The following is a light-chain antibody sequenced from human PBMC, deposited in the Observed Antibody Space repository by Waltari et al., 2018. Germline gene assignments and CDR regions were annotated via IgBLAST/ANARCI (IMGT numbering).Light chain of an antibody. V-gene: IGKV1-5*03. CDR3: QQYNTYPLT. Sequence: DIQMTQSPSTLSASVADRVTITCRASQSLNSSLAWYQQKPGKAPKLLIYQAFTLQGGVPSRFSGSGSGTEFTLTISSLQPDDFATYYCQQYNTYPLTFGGGTKVESK. CDR2: QAF. CDR1: QSLNSS. J-gene: IGKJ4*01.